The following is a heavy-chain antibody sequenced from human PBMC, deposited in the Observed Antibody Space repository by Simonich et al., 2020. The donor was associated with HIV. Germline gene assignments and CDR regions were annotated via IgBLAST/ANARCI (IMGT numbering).Heavy chain of an antibody. J-gene: IGHJ4*02. CDR3: ARRDRELILYFDY. CDR2: INHSGTT. V-gene: IGHV4-34*01. D-gene: IGHD3-3*01. CDR1: GGSFSGYY. Sequence: QVQLQQWGAGLLKPSETLSLTCAVYGGSFSGYYWSWIRQPPGKGLEWIGEINHSGTTNYQSSLNSRATISVDKSKNQFSLKLSSVTAADTAIYYCARRDRELILYFDYWGQGNLVTVSS.